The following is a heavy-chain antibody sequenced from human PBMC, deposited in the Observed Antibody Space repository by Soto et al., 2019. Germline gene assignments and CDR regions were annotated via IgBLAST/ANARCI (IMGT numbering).Heavy chain of an antibody. CDR2: IIPIFGTA. CDR3: ARDLSSSWYGGANWFDP. CDR1: GGTFSSYA. Sequence: QVQLVQSGAEVKKPGSSVKVFCKASGGTFSSYAVSWVRQAPGQGLEWMGGIIPIFGTANYAQKFQGRVTITADESTSTAYMELSSLRSEDTAVYYCARDLSSSWYGGANWFDPWGQGTLVTVSS. D-gene: IGHD6-13*01. V-gene: IGHV1-69*01. J-gene: IGHJ5*02.